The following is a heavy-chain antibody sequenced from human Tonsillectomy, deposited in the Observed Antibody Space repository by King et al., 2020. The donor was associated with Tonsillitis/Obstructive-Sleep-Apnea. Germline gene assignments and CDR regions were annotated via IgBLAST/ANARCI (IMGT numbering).Heavy chain of an antibody. J-gene: IGHJ4*02. Sequence: VQLQESGPGLVKPSGTLSLTCAVSGGSISSSNWWSWVRQPPGKGLEWIGEIYHSGSTNYNPSLMSRVTISVDKSKNQFSLKLSSVTAADTAVYYCARVVPNTFGGVIVLPSYYFDYWGQGTLVTVSS. CDR3: ARVVPNTFGGVIVLPSYYFDY. D-gene: IGHD3-16*02. CDR1: GGSISSSNW. CDR2: IYHSGST. V-gene: IGHV4-4*02.